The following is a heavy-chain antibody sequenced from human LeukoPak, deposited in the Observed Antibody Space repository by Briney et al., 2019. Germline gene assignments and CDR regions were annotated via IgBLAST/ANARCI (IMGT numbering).Heavy chain of an antibody. CDR3: AKEGDVGGELLGAFDI. CDR2: IYYDGSNK. J-gene: IGHJ3*02. CDR1: GFTFSSYG. Sequence: GGALRLSFAASGFTFSSYGMHWGRPAPGKGLEGLGIIYYDGSNKYYSDSVKGRFTISRDNSKNTLYLQMNSLRAEDTAVYYCAKEGDVGGELLGAFDIWGQGTMVTVSS. V-gene: IGHV3-33*06. D-gene: IGHD1-26*01.